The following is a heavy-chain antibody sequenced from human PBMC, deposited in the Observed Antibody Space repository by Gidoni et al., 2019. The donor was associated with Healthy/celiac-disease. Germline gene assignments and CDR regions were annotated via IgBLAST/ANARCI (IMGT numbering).Heavy chain of an antibody. J-gene: IGHJ5*02. CDR3: ARHTDVDTAMARGSYWFDP. CDR2: IYYSGST. Sequence: QVQLQESGPGLVKPSETLSLTCTVSGGSISSYYWSWIRQPPGKGLEWIGYIYYSGSTNYNPSLKSRVTISVDTSKNQFSLKLSSVTAADTAVYYCARHTDVDTAMARGSYWFDPWGQGTLVTVSS. CDR1: GGSISSYY. D-gene: IGHD5-18*01. V-gene: IGHV4-59*01.